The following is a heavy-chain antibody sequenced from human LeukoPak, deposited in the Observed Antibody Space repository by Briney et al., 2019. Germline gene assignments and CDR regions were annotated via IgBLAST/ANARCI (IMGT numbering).Heavy chain of an antibody. CDR3: ARVDTAMAMFRDYYYYMDV. V-gene: IGHV3-7*01. CDR2: IKQDGSEK. Sequence: PGGSLRLSCAASGFTFSSYWMSWVRQAPGKGLEWVANIKQDGSEKYYVDSVKGRFTISRDNAKNSLYLQMNSLRAEDTAVYYCARVDTAMAMFRDYYYYMDVWGKGTTVTISS. D-gene: IGHD5-18*01. J-gene: IGHJ6*03. CDR1: GFTFSSYW.